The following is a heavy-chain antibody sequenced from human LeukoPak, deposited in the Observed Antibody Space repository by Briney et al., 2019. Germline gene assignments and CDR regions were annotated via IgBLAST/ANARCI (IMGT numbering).Heavy chain of an antibody. Sequence: GGSLRLSCAASGFTVSSNYMSWVRQAPGKGLEWVSVIYSGGSTYYADSVKGRFTISRDKSKNTLYLQMNSLRAEDTAVYYCARDRAGMTTGYGMDVWGQGTTVTVSS. CDR3: ARDRAGMTTGYGMDV. CDR1: GFTVSSNY. V-gene: IGHV3-53*01. CDR2: IYSGGST. D-gene: IGHD4-17*01. J-gene: IGHJ6*02.